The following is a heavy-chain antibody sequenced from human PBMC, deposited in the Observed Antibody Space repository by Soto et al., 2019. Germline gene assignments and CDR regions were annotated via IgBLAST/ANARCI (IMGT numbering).Heavy chain of an antibody. CDR2: IYYTGSN. Sequence: KASETLSLTCTVSGGSVTSGSFYWSWIRQPPGKGLEWIGYIYYTGSNTYNPSLKSRVTMSADTSKNQFSLRLSSVTAADTAMYYCARGYCTSSSCSIFNYWGQGSLVPVSS. CDR3: ARGYCTSSSCSIFNY. CDR1: GGSVTSGSFY. D-gene: IGHD2-2*01. V-gene: IGHV4-61*01. J-gene: IGHJ4*02.